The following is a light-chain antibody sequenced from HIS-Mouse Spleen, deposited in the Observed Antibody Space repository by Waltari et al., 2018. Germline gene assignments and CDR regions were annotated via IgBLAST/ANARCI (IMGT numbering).Light chain of an antibody. V-gene: IGKV3-15*01. J-gene: IGKJ5*01. CDR1: QSVSSN. CDR3: QQYNNWPPVT. Sequence: EIVMTQSPATLSVSPGERATLSCRASQSVSSNLAWYQHKPGQAPRPLSHGASTRATGIPARFSGSGSGTEFTLTISSMQSEDFAVYYCQQYNNWPPVTFGQGTRLEIK. CDR2: GAS.